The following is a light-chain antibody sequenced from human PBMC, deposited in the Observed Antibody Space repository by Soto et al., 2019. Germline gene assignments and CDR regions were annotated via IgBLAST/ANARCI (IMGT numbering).Light chain of an antibody. CDR3: QQLNSYPFT. Sequence: AIHLTQSPSSLSASVGDRVTITCRASQGISSALAWYQHKPGRPPRVLIYDASSLQSGVPSRFSGSESGTECTLTISSLQPEDSATYYCQQLNSYPFTFGQGTRLEMK. CDR1: QGISSA. J-gene: IGKJ5*01. V-gene: IGKV1-13*02. CDR2: DAS.